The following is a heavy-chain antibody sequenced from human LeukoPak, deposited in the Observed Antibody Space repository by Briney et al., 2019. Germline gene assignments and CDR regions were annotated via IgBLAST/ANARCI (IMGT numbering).Heavy chain of an antibody. J-gene: IGHJ4*02. D-gene: IGHD3-22*01. CDR1: GFTVSSNY. CDR3: ARVGDTSSYYYYLDY. Sequence: GGSLRLSCAASGFTVSSNYMAWVRQAPGKGLEWVSLIYSGVGTYYADSVKGRFTISRDISKNTLYLQMNTLTAEDTAVYFCARVGDTSSYYYYLDYWGQGLLVTVSS. V-gene: IGHV3-66*02. CDR2: IYSGVGT.